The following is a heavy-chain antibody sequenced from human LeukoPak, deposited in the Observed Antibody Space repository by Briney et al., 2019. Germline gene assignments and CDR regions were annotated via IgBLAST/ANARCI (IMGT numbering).Heavy chain of an antibody. CDR1: GYTFTGYY. CDR3: ARGPGEGGSSGYYYGKPEDPAEYYFDY. J-gene: IGHJ4*02. D-gene: IGHD3-22*01. Sequence: GASVKVSCKASGYTFTGYYMHWVRQAPGQGLEWMGIINPSGGRTTYAQKFQGRVTMTRDMSTSTVYVELSSLRSEDTAVYYCARGPGEGGSSGYYYGKPEDPAEYYFDYWGQGTLVTVSS. V-gene: IGHV1-46*01. CDR2: INPSGGRT.